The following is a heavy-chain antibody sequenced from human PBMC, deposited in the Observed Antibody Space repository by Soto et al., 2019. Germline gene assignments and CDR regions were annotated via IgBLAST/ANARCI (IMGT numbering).Heavy chain of an antibody. Sequence: PGRSLRLSCAAAGFTLSTYAMTWVRQAPGRGLEWVSTILHDETPFYTNSVKGRFTISRDNVRGTLYLQMNGLRVEDAALYFFAKDLFHTSGQRFFFESWGQGSLVTGSS. CDR1: GFTLSTYA. J-gene: IGHJ4*02. D-gene: IGHD2-21*01. CDR3: AKDLFHTSGQRFFFES. CDR2: ILHDETP. V-gene: IGHV3-23*01.